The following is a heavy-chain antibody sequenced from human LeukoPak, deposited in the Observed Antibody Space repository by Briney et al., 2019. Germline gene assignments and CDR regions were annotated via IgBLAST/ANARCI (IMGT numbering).Heavy chain of an antibody. J-gene: IGHJ6*02. V-gene: IGHV3-30-3*01. D-gene: IGHD2-21*01. Sequence: GGSLRLSCAASGFTFSSFAMHWVRQAPGKGLEWVAVISYDGNNNYYADSVRGRFTISRDNSKNTVNLQVNSLRPEDTAVYYCAREQLYSGYYGLDVWGQGTTHTVSS. CDR1: GFTFSSFA. CDR2: ISYDGNNN. CDR3: AREQLYSGYYGLDV.